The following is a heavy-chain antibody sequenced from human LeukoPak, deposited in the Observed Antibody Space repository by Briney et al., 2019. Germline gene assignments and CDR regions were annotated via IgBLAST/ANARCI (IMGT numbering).Heavy chain of an antibody. J-gene: IGHJ6*03. CDR2: IYSSGST. V-gene: IGHV4-61*02. Sequence: SETLSLTCTVPGGSINSGSHYWSWIRQPAGKGLEWIGRIYSSGSTNYNPSLKSRVTMSVDTSKNQFSLKLSSVTAADTAVYYCVTSYYYYYFYMDVWGRGTTVTVSS. CDR3: VTSYYYYYFYMDV. CDR1: GGSINSGSHY.